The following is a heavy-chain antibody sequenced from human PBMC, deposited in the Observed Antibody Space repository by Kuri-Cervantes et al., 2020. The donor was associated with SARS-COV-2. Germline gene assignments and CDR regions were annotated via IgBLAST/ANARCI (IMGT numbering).Heavy chain of an antibody. CDR3: ARAGWYSKYYYYGMDV. D-gene: IGHD2-15*01. J-gene: IGHJ6*02. V-gene: IGHV3-30*03. CDR2: ISYDGSNK. CDR1: GFTFSSYG. Sequence: GESLKISCAASGFTFSSYGMHWVRQAPGKGLEWVAVISYDGSNKYYADSVKGRFTISRDNAKNSLYPQMNSLRAEDTAVYYCARAGWYSKYYYYGMDVWGQGTTVTVSS.